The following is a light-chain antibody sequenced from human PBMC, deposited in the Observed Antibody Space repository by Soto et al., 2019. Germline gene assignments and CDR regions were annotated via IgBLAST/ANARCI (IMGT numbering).Light chain of an antibody. J-gene: IGLJ3*02. CDR1: SSDVGAYNY. CDR2: EVG. Sequence: QSALTQPASVSGSPGQSITISCAGTSSDVGAYNYVSWYQQHPGKAPKLGIYEVGDRPSGVSNRFSGSKSGNTASLTISGLQAEDEADYYCSSYTSSTTQVFGGGTKLTVL. CDR3: SSYTSSTTQV. V-gene: IGLV2-14*01.